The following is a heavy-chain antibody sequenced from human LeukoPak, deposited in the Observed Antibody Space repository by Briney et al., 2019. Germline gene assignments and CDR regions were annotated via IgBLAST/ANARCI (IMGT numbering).Heavy chain of an antibody. D-gene: IGHD2-15*01. CDR1: GYTFTSYG. CDR3: AREYCSGGSCYLFDY. CDR2: ISAYNGNT. V-gene: IGHV1-18*01. J-gene: IGHJ4*02. Sequence: GASVKVSCKASGYTFTSYGISWVRQAPGQGLEWVGWISAYNGNTNYAQKLQGRVTMTTDTSTSTAYMELRSLRSDDTAVYYCAREYCSGGSCYLFDYWGQGTLVTVSS.